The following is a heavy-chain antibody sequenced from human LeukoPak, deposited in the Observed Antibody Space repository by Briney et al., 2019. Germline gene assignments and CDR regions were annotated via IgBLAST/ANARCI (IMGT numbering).Heavy chain of an antibody. V-gene: IGHV1-69*05. D-gene: IGHD3-10*01. Sequence: SVKVSCKASGGTFSSYAISWVRQAPGQGLEWIGGIIPIFGTANYAQKFQGRVTITTDESTSTAYMELSSLRSEDTAVYYCASSPLSYYGSGSYYNVVDYWGQGTLVTVSS. CDR1: GGTFSSYA. CDR3: ASSPLSYYGSGSYYNVVDY. CDR2: IIPIFGTA. J-gene: IGHJ4*02.